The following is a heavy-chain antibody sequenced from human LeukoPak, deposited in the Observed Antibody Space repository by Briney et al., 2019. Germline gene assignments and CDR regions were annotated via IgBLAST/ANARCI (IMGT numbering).Heavy chain of an antibody. Sequence: ASVKVSCKVSGHTLTQLSMHWVRQAPGNGVEGRGGFDPEDGETIYAQKLQGRVTMTEDTSTDTAFMELSSLRSEDTAVYYCAITPYGGYQHYFDYWGQGTLVTVSS. CDR2: FDPEDGET. J-gene: IGHJ4*02. CDR1: GHTLTQLS. V-gene: IGHV1-24*01. CDR3: AITPYGGYQHYFDY. D-gene: IGHD2-2*01.